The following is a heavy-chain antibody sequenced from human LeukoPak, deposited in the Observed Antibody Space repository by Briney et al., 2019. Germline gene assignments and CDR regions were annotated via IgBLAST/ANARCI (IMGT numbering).Heavy chain of an antibody. D-gene: IGHD2-21*02. CDR1: GYTFTGYY. CDR2: INPNSGGT. Sequence: GASVKVSCKASGYTFTGYYMHWVRQVPGQGLEWMGWINPNSGGTNYAQKFQGRVTMTRDTSISTAYMDLSSLRSEDTAVYYCRTQNFVVTATTVDYWGQGTLVTVSS. CDR3: RTQNFVVTATTVDY. J-gene: IGHJ4*02. V-gene: IGHV1-2*02.